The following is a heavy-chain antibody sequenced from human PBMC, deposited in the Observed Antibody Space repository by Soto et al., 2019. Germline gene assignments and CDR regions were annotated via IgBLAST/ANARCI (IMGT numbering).Heavy chain of an antibody. CDR1: GFTFDDYA. Sequence: GGSLRLSCAASGFTFDDYAMHWVRQAPGKGLEWVSLISWDGGSTYYADSVKGRFTISRDNSKNSLYLQMNSLRAEDTALYSCAKPANEYYDFWSRSPIRYYYYYGMDVWGQGTTVTVSS. V-gene: IGHV3-43D*04. J-gene: IGHJ6*02. CDR3: AKPANEYYDFWSRSPIRYYYYYGMDV. D-gene: IGHD3-3*01. CDR2: ISWDGGST.